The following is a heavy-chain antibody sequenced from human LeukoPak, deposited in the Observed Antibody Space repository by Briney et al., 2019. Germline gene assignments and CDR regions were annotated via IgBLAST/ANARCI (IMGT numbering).Heavy chain of an antibody. CDR1: GFTFDYSA. Sequence: PGTSLRLSCVASGFTFDYSAFHWVRQAPGKGLEWVSGIGFSTNNVDYADSERGRFTISRDNTKNSLYLQMDSLRAEDTAFYYCAKDNGNGWLGEFAFEYWGQGILVTVSS. D-gene: IGHD3-10*01. V-gene: IGHV3-9*01. CDR3: AKDNGNGWLGEFAFEY. CDR2: IGFSTNNV. J-gene: IGHJ4*02.